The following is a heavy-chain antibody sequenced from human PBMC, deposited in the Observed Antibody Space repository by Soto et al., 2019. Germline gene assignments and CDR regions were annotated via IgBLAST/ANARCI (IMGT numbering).Heavy chain of an antibody. CDR3: VRDRADFSSTYYHYFSV. CDR2: IYSTGTT. J-gene: IGHJ2*01. V-gene: IGHV4-4*07. Sequence: SETLSLTCKVSGTSVRHFYWSWIRQSAGKGLEWIGRIYSTGTTNFNPSLKSRLTMSMDMSKNQVSLNLTSVTAADTAVYYCVRDRADFSSTYYHYFSVWGRGTLVTSPQ. CDR1: GTSVRHFY. D-gene: IGHD6-13*01.